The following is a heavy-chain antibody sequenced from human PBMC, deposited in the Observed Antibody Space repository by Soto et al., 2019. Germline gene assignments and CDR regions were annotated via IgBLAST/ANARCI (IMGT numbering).Heavy chain of an antibody. Sequence: QVHLVESGGGVVQPGRSLRLSCEASGFTFSEYGMHWVRQAPGKGLEWVAGISHRGDNKYIADSVKGRFTISRDNSKNMLFLQMTSMRVEDTAVYHCATVGYCSEDSCYTLTIRYEMDVWGQGTTVIVSS. CDR2: ISHRGDNK. J-gene: IGHJ6*02. CDR1: GFTFSEYG. CDR3: ATVGYCSEDSCYTLTIRYEMDV. V-gene: IGHV3-30-3*01. D-gene: IGHD2-15*01.